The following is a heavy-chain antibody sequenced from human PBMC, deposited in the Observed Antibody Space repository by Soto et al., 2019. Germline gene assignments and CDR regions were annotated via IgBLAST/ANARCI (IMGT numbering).Heavy chain of an antibody. Sequence: QVRLVESGGGVVPPGGSLRLSCVASGFIFSDYGLNWVRQAPGKGLEWVAITWFDGSVKFYADSVKGRFTISRDNSKNTVYLQMNSLRDDDTAMYFCASDAAHIDSSGNFDYWGQGTQVTVSS. CDR2: TWFDGSVK. D-gene: IGHD6-19*01. CDR1: GFIFSDYG. CDR3: ASDAAHIDSSGNFDY. V-gene: IGHV3-33*01. J-gene: IGHJ4*02.